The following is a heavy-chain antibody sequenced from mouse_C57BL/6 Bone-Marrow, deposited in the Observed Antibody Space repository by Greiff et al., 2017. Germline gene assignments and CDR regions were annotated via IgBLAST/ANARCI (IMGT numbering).Heavy chain of an antibody. V-gene: IGHV1-64*01. J-gene: IGHJ3*01. CDR3: ARRPDYCGSSYGFAY. D-gene: IGHD1-1*01. CDR1: GYTFTSYW. CDR2: IHPNSGST. Sequence: QVQLQQPGAELVKPGASVKLSCKASGYTFTSYWMHWVKQRPGQGLEWIGMIHPNSGSTNYNEKFKSKATLTVDKSSSTAYMQLSSLTSEDSAVYYCARRPDYCGSSYGFAYWGQGTLVTVSA.